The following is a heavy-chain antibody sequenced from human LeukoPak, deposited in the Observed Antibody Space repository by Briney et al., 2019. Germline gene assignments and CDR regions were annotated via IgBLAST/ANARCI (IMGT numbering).Heavy chain of an antibody. J-gene: IGHJ6*03. V-gene: IGHV4-61*02. Sequence: SETLSLTCTVSGGSISSGSYYWSWIRQPAGKGLEWIGRIYTSGSTNYNPSLKSRVTISVDTSKNQFSLKLSSVTAADTAVYYCAREDGTTYYYYYMDVWGKGTTVTVSS. CDR3: AREDGTTYYYYYMDV. CDR2: IYTSGST. D-gene: IGHD1-7*01. CDR1: GGSISSGSYY.